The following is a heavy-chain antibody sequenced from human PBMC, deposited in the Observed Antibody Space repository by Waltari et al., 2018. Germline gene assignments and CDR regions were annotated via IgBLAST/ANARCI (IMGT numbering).Heavy chain of an antibody. CDR1: GGSISSHY. CDR3: ARVPIRYFDWLPPDDWYFDL. CDR2: INHSGST. J-gene: IGHJ2*01. V-gene: IGHV4-59*11. D-gene: IGHD3-9*01. Sequence: QVQLQESGPGLVKPSETLSLTCTVSGGSISSHYWSWIRQPPGKGLEWIGEINHSGSTNYNPSLKSRVTISVDTSKNQFSLKLSSVTAADTAVYYCARVPIRYFDWLPPDDWYFDLWGRGTLVTVSS.